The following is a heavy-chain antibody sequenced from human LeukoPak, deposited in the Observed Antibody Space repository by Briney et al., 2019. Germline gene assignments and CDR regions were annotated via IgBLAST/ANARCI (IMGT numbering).Heavy chain of an antibody. J-gene: IGHJ4*02. V-gene: IGHV4-59*01. Sequence: PSETLSLTCTVSGGSISSYYWSWIRQPPGKGLEWIGYIYYSGSTNYNPSLKSRVTISVDTSRNQFSLKLSSVTAADTAVYYCARHGGYGHYWGQGTLVTVSS. D-gene: IGHD5-12*01. CDR1: GGSISSYY. CDR2: IYYSGST. CDR3: ARHGGYGHY.